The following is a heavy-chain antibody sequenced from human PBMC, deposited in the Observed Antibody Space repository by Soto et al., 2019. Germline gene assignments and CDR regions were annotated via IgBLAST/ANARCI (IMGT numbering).Heavy chain of an antibody. CDR3: ARGEATGTPFFDY. V-gene: IGHV3-21*01. D-gene: IGHD1-1*01. CDR2: ISSTSSFI. Sequence: EVQLVESGGGLVKPGGSLRLSCAASGFTFSTYTMNWVRQAPGKGLEWVSSISSTSSFIYYRDSVKGRFTISRDNAKKSLYLQMNSLSAEDTAIYYCARGEATGTPFFDYWGQGTVVTVSS. CDR1: GFTFSTYT. J-gene: IGHJ4*02.